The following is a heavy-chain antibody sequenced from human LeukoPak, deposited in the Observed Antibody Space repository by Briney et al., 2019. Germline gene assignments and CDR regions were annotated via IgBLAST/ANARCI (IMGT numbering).Heavy chain of an antibody. D-gene: IGHD6-13*01. CDR1: GYNFTSYW. CDR3: AALRIGSYSSSRYGGFDP. Sequence: GESLKISCKGSGYNFTSYWIGWVRQMPGKGLEWMGIIYPGDSDTRYSPSFQGQVTISADKSISTAYLQWSSLKASDTAMYYCAALRIGSYSSSRYGGFDPWGQGTLVTVSS. V-gene: IGHV5-51*01. J-gene: IGHJ5*02. CDR2: IYPGDSDT.